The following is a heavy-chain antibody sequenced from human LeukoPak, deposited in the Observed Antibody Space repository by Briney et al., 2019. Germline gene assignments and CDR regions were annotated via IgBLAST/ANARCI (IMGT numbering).Heavy chain of an antibody. CDR3: AKGVAAAVAFDY. CDR1: GFTFSSYA. D-gene: IGHD6-13*01. Sequence: GGSLRLSCAASGFTFSSYAMSWVRQAPGKGLEWASAISGSGGSTYYADSVKGRFTISRDNSKNTLYLQMNSLRAEDTAVYYCAKGVAAAVAFDYWGQGTLVTVSS. J-gene: IGHJ4*02. CDR2: ISGSGGST. V-gene: IGHV3-23*01.